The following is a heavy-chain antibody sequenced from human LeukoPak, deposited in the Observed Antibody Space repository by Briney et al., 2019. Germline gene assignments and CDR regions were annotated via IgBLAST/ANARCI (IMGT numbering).Heavy chain of an antibody. Sequence: PGGSLRLSCAASGFTFSSYSMNWVRQAPGKGQEWVSYISSSSSTIYYADSVKGRFTISRDNAKNSLYLQMNSLRAEDTAVYYCARDGIAAAGSRADYWGQGTLVTVSS. J-gene: IGHJ4*02. D-gene: IGHD6-13*01. CDR3: ARDGIAAAGSRADY. CDR1: GFTFSSYS. V-gene: IGHV3-48*01. CDR2: ISSSSSTI.